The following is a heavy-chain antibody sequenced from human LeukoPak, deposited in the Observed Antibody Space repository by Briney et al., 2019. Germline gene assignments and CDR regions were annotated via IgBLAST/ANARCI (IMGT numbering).Heavy chain of an antibody. Sequence: GGSLRLSCAASGFTFSSYGMSWVRQAPGKGLEWVSAISGSGGSTYYADSVKGRFTISRDNSKNSLYLQMNSLRAEDTAVYYCARRGYYYDSNDYWGQGTLVTVSS. J-gene: IGHJ4*02. CDR1: GFTFSSYG. CDR3: ARRGYYYDSNDY. D-gene: IGHD3-22*01. CDR2: ISGSGGST. V-gene: IGHV3-23*01.